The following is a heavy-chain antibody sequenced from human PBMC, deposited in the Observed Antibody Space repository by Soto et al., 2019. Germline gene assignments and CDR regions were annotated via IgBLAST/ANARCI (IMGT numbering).Heavy chain of an antibody. Sequence: GGSLRLSCAAPGFAFSEYNMNWVRQAPGKGLEWVSSISRSSSYIYYADSVKGRFTISRDNTKNSLFLQMNSLKTEDTAVYYCTTDSQWLVRVLYYWGQGTLVPVSS. CDR1: GFAFSEYN. J-gene: IGHJ4*02. V-gene: IGHV3-21*03. D-gene: IGHD6-19*01. CDR3: TTDSQWLVRVLYY. CDR2: ISRSSSYI.